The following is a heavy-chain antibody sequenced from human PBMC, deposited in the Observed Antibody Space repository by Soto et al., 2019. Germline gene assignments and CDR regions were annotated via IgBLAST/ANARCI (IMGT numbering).Heavy chain of an antibody. J-gene: IGHJ4*02. CDR1: GFTFSSYA. CDR3: ARDSAEGHFDY. V-gene: IGHV3-30-3*01. Sequence: QVQLVESGGGVVQPGRSLRLSCAASGFTFSSYALHWVRQVPGKGLEWVAVISYDGSKKYYADSVKGRFTISRDNSKNTLYLQMNSLRVEDTAVFYCARDSAEGHFDYWGQGTLVTVSS. CDR2: ISYDGSKK.